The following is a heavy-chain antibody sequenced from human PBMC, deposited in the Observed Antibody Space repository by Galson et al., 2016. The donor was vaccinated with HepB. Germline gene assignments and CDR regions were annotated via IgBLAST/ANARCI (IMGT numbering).Heavy chain of an antibody. CDR1: GFTFSSYG. CDR3: TKGDCSGAICYSDY. J-gene: IGHJ4*01. Sequence: SLRLSCAASGFTFSSYGMHWVRQAPGKGLEWVAVIWYDGSKEYYADSVKGRFNISRDNSRNMLFLQMDSLRADDSATCFCTKGDCSGAICYSDYWGQGTLVTVSS. V-gene: IGHV3-33*03. D-gene: IGHD2-15*01. CDR2: IWYDGSKE.